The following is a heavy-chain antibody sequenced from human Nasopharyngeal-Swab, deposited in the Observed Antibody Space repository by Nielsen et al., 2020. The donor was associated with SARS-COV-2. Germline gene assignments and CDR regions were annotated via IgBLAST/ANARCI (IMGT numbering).Heavy chain of an antibody. D-gene: IGHD3-3*01. CDR2: INHSGST. J-gene: IGHJ6*02. CDR1: GGSFSGYY. Sequence: SETLSLTCAVYGGSFSGYYWSWIRQPPGKGLERIGEINHSGSTNYNPSLKSRVTISVDTSKNQFSLKLSSVTAADTAVYYCARGRGLRHYYYYYGMDVWGQGTTVTVSS. CDR3: ARGRGLRHYYYYYGMDV. V-gene: IGHV4-34*01.